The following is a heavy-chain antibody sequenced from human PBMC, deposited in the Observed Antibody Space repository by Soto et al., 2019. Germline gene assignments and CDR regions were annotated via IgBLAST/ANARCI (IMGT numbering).Heavy chain of an antibody. CDR2: VHYSGST. CDR3: TRGGSGHPFDY. CDR1: DVSITGHY. D-gene: IGHD1-26*01. V-gene: IGHV4-59*11. J-gene: IGHJ4*02. Sequence: SETLSLTCTVSDVSITGHYWTWIRQPPGKGLEWIGNVHYSGSTHYSPSLKSRVIISVDTSENQSSLKLNSVTTADTAVYYCTRGGSGHPFDYWGQGTLVTVSS.